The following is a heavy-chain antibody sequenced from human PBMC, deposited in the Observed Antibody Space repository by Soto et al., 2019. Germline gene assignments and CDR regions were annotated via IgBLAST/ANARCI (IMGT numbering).Heavy chain of an antibody. CDR1: GGTFSNYA. CDR3: ARAGPTSRVAGRLIDY. CDR2: IMPIFGRA. Sequence: ASVKVSCKASGGTFSNYAFSWVRQAPGQGLEWLGGIMPIFGRADYAQKFRGRVTITRDTSASTAYMELSSLRSEDTAVYYCARAGPTSRVAGRLIDYWGQGTLVTVSS. V-gene: IGHV1-69*05. J-gene: IGHJ4*02. D-gene: IGHD6-19*01.